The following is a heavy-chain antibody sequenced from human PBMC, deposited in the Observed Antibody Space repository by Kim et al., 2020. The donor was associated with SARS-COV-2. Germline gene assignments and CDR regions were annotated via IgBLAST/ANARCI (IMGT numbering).Heavy chain of an antibody. CDR3: ARGRRVAAAGTFDY. V-gene: IGHV4-34*01. D-gene: IGHD6-13*01. Sequence: NPSLKSRVTITVDTAKNQFSLRLGSVTAADTAVYYCARGRRVAAAGTFDYWGQGTLVTVSS. J-gene: IGHJ4*02.